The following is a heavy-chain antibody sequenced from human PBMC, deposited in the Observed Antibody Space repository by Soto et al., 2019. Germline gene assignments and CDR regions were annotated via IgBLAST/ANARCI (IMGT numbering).Heavy chain of an antibody. CDR3: ARSIASAVDSDF. D-gene: IGHD6-25*01. CDR2: ISAYNGNT. CDR1: GYTFNSYG. Sequence: GASVKVSCKASGYTFNSYGISWVRQAPGQGLEWMGWISAYNGNTKHAQKLQGRVTMTTDTSTSTAYMELRSLRSDDTAVYYCARSIASAVDSDFWGQGTLVSVST. J-gene: IGHJ4*02. V-gene: IGHV1-18*01.